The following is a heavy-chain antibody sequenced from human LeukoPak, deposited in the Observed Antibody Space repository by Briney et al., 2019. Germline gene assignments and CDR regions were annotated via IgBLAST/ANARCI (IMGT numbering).Heavy chain of an antibody. Sequence: NPSETLSLTCTVSGGSVSSGSYYWSWIRQPPGKGLEWIGYIYYSGSTYYNPSLKSRVTISVDRSKNQFSLKLSSVTAADTAVYYCARALGDYRANWFDPWGQGTLVTVSS. D-gene: IGHD4-11*01. CDR2: IYYSGST. J-gene: IGHJ5*02. CDR1: GGSVSSGSYY. V-gene: IGHV4-61*01. CDR3: ARALGDYRANWFDP.